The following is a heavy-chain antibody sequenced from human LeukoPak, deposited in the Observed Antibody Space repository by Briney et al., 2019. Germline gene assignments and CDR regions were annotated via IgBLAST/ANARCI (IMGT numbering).Heavy chain of an antibody. D-gene: IGHD2-21*02. CDR3: ARAYMTATRHFDS. Sequence: ASVKVSCKTSGGTFSSYTISWVRQAPGQGLEWMGGIIPIFGTPHYAQKFQDRVTITADASTSTAYMELSSLRPEDTAVYYCARAYMTATRHFDSWGQGTLVTVSS. J-gene: IGHJ4*02. V-gene: IGHV1-69*13. CDR1: GGTFSSYT. CDR2: IIPIFGTP.